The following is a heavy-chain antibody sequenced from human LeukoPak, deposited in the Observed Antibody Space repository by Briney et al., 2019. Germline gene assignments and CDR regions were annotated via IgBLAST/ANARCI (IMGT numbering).Heavy chain of an antibody. CDR2: IYSSGST. CDR3: ARTYSTSSNFDY. Sequence: SESLSLTCTVSGGSISSYYWSWIRQPPGKGLEWIGYIYSSGSTNYNPPLKSRVTISVDTSKEQFSLKLSSVTAADTALYYCARTYSTSSNFDYWGQGTLVTVSS. D-gene: IGHD2-2*01. CDR1: GGSISSYY. J-gene: IGHJ4*02. V-gene: IGHV4-4*09.